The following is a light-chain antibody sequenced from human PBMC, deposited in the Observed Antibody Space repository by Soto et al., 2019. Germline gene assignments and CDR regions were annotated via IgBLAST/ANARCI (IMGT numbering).Light chain of an antibody. CDR3: CSYAGDYRYV. CDR1: TSDVGAYNY. CDR2: DVN. Sequence: QSALTQPRSVSGSPGQSVTISCTGSTSDVGAYNYASWYQQHPGTAPKLMIHDVNKRPSGVPDRFSGSKSGNTASLTISGLQAEDEADYYCCSYAGDYRYVFGTVTKVTVL. V-gene: IGLV2-11*01. J-gene: IGLJ1*01.